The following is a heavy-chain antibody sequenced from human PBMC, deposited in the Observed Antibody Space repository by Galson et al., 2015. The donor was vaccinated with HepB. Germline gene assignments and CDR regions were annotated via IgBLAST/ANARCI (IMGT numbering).Heavy chain of an antibody. CDR3: AREDADIAAMTLDH. V-gene: IGHV3-33*08. CDR2: IWHDGSNS. D-gene: IGHD6-25*01. J-gene: IGHJ4*02. CDR1: GFTFSRNG. Sequence: LRLSCAASGFTFSRNGMHWVRQAPGKGLEWVAVIWHDGSNSYYANSVKGRFTISRDNSKNTLYLQMNSLRAEDTAVYYCAREDADIAAMTLDHWGQGTLVTVSS.